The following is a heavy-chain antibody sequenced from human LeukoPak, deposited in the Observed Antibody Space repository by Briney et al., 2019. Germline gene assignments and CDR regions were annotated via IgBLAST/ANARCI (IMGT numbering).Heavy chain of an antibody. J-gene: IGHJ5*02. D-gene: IGHD5-12*01. CDR1: GFPFSVYY. CDR3: ATEDWAVATS. Sequence: PGGSLRLSCAASGFPFSVYYMSWIRQAPGKGLEWVSYINGAGDYTDYADSVRGRFTISRDNARNSLFLQMNSLRAEDTAVYYRATEDWAVATSWGQGTLVTVSS. CDR2: INGAGDYT. V-gene: IGHV3-11*06.